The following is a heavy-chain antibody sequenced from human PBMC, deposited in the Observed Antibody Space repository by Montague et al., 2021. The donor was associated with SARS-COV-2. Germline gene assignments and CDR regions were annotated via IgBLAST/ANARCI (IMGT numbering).Heavy chain of an antibody. D-gene: IGHD3-22*01. CDR2: IYTSGST. V-gene: IGHV4-61*02. CDR3: ARAKGSRYYYDSSGYYRDRGYYYYYYGMDV. J-gene: IGHJ6*02. Sequence: SETLSLTCTVSGGPISSGSYYWSWLRQPAGKGLEWIGRIYTSGSTNYNPSLKSRDTISVDTSKNQFSLKLSSVTAADTAVYYCARAKGSRYYYDSSGYYRDRGYYYYYYGMDVWGQGTTVTVSS. CDR1: GGPISSGSYY.